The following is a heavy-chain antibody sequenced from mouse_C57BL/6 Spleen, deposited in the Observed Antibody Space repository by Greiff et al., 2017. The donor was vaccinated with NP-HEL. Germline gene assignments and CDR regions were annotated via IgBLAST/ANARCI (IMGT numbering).Heavy chain of an antibody. Sequence: QVQLQQPGAELVKPGASVKLSCKASGYTFTSYWMQWVKQRPGQGLEWIGEIDPSDSYTNYNQKFKGKATLTVDTSSSTAYMQLSSLTSEDSAVYYCAREGCNYVNYFDYWGQGTTLTVSS. D-gene: IGHD2-1*01. CDR3: AREGCNYVNYFDY. J-gene: IGHJ2*01. V-gene: IGHV1-50*01. CDR1: GYTFTSYW. CDR2: IDPSDSYT.